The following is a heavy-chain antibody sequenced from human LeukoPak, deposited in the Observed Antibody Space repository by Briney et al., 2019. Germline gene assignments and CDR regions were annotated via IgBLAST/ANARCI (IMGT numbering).Heavy chain of an antibody. Sequence: SETLSLTCAVYGGSFSGYYWSWIRQPPGKGLEWIGEINHSGSTNYNPSLKSRVTISVDTSKNQFSLKLSSVTAADTAVYYCARQTRSGSYLYWGQGTLVTVSS. CDR3: ARQTRSGSYLY. V-gene: IGHV4-34*01. D-gene: IGHD3-10*01. J-gene: IGHJ4*02. CDR2: INHSGST. CDR1: GGSFSGYY.